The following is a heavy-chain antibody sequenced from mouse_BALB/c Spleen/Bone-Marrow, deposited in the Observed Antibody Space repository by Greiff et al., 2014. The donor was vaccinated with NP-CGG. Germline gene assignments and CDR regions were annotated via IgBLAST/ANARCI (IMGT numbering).Heavy chain of an antibody. CDR1: GFDFSGYW. J-gene: IGHJ3*01. CDR3: ARNGYYGGITY. Sequence: VQLKESGGGLVQPGGSLKLSCAASGFDFSGYWMTWVRQAPGKGLEWIGEINPDSRTINYKPSLKEKFIMSRDNAKNTLYLQMSKVRSEDTALYYCARNGYYGGITYWGQGTLVTVSA. D-gene: IGHD2-3*01. V-gene: IGHV4-1*02. CDR2: INPDSRTI.